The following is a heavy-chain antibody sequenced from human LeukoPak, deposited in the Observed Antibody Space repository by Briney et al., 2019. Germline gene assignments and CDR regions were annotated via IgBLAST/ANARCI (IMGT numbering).Heavy chain of an antibody. D-gene: IGHD1-26*01. J-gene: IGHJ4*02. CDR2: IKQDGSEK. CDR1: GFTFSSYW. Sequence: GGPLRLSCAASGFTFSSYWMSWVRQAPEKGLEWVANIKQDGSEKYYVDSVKGRFTISRDNAKNSLYLQMNSLRAEDTAVYYCARVLVGATLYYFDYWGQGTLVTVSS. CDR3: ARVLVGATLYYFDY. V-gene: IGHV3-7*03.